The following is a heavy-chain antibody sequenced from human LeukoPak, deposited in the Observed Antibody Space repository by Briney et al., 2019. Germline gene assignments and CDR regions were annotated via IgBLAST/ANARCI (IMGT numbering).Heavy chain of an antibody. CDR1: GFTFSSYG. CDR3: AKIAPKSRLIPPLSVGVRGPIDI. D-gene: IGHD5/OR15-5a*01. Sequence: PGGSLRLSCAASGFTFSSYGMSWVRQAPGKGLEWVSAISGSGGSTYYADSVKGRFTISRDNSKNTLYLQMKSLRAEDTAVYYCAKIAPKSRLIPPLSVGVRGPIDIWGQGTMVTVSS. V-gene: IGHV3-23*01. J-gene: IGHJ3*02. CDR2: ISGSGGST.